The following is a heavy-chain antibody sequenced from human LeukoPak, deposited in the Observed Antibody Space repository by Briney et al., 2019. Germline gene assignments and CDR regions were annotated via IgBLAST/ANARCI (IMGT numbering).Heavy chain of an antibody. Sequence: SETLSLTCADSGGSISSNHWWNWVRLPPGKGLEWIGEIYHSGSTNYNPSLKSRVTISVDKPKNQFSLKLSSIDAADTAVYYCARGLGAREVGYWGQGTLVTVSS. CDR1: GGSISSNHW. J-gene: IGHJ4*02. CDR3: ARGLGAREVGY. CDR2: IYHSGST. D-gene: IGHD1-26*01. V-gene: IGHV4-4*02.